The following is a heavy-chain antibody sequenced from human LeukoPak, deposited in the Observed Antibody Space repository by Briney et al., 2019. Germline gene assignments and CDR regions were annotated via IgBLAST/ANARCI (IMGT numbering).Heavy chain of an antibody. Sequence: GGSLRLSCAASGFTFSSYGMHWVRQAPGKGLEWVAVIWYDGSNKYYADSVEGRFTISRDNSKNTLYLQMNSLRAEDTAVYYCARPAVAGTRIRYYFDYWGQGTLVTVSS. CDR3: ARPAVAGTRIRYYFDY. CDR1: GFTFSSYG. CDR2: IWYDGSNK. V-gene: IGHV3-33*01. J-gene: IGHJ4*02. D-gene: IGHD6-19*01.